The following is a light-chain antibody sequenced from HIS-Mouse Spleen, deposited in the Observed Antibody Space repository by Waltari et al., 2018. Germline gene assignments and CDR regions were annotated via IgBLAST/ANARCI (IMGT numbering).Light chain of an antibody. Sequence: EIVLTQSPATLSLSPGERATLSCRASQSVSSYLAWYQQKPGQAPRLLIYDASNRATGIPAMFRGSGSGTDFTLTISSLEPEDFAVYYCQQRSNWPPLTFGGGTKVEIK. CDR3: QQRSNWPPLT. J-gene: IGKJ4*01. CDR1: QSVSSY. CDR2: DAS. V-gene: IGKV3-11*01.